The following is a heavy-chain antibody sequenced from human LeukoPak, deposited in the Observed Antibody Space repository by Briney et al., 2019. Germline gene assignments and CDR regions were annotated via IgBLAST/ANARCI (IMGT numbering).Heavy chain of an antibody. CDR3: ARDYGSGTLLYNRFDP. V-gene: IGHV1-69*01. CDR1: GGTFSSYA. J-gene: IGHJ5*02. D-gene: IGHD3-10*01. CDR2: IIPIFGTA. Sequence: SVKVSCKASGGTFSSYAISWVRQAPGQGLEWMGGIIPIFGTANYAQKFQGRVTITADESTSTAYMELSSLRSEDTAVYYCARDYGSGTLLYNRFDPWGQGTLVTVSS.